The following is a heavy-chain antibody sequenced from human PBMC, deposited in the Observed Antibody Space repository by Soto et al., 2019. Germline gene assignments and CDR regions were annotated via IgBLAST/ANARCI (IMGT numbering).Heavy chain of an antibody. CDR2: TSSDGSIK. J-gene: IGHJ4*02. CDR3: AKDGRSGWYVPYFFVS. CDR1: GFTFTTYG. Sequence: PGGSLRLSCAASGFTFTTYGMHWVRQAPGKGLEWVAVTSSDGSIKYYGDSVKGRFTISRDNSKNTLYLQMSSLRADDTAVYYCAKDGRSGWYVPYFFVSWGQGTLVTVSS. V-gene: IGHV3-30*18. D-gene: IGHD6-19*01.